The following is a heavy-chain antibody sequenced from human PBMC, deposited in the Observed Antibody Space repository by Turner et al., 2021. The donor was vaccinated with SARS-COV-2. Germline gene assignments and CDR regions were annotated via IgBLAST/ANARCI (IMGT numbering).Heavy chain of an antibody. D-gene: IGHD2-15*01. V-gene: IGHV3-9*01. Sequence: EAQLVESGGGLVQPGRSLRLSCAASGFTFDDYAMHWVRQAPGKGLEWVSGISWNSDSIGYADSVKGRFTISRDNAKNSLYLQMNSLRPEDTALYYCAKLDRCYGPSYFDYWGQGTLVTVSS. J-gene: IGHJ4*02. CDR2: ISWNSDSI. CDR3: AKLDRCYGPSYFDY. CDR1: GFTFDDYA.